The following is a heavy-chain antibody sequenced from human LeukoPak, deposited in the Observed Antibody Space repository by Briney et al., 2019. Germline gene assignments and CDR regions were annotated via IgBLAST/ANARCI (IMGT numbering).Heavy chain of an antibody. CDR2: INPNSGDT. CDR3: AKDQGRGYTYGLYYFDY. J-gene: IGHJ4*02. D-gene: IGHD5-18*01. V-gene: IGHV1-2*02. Sequence: ASVKVSCKASGYSFSGYYMHWVRQAPGQGLEWMGWINPNSGDTNYAQKFQGRVTMTRDTSISTAYMELSGLISDDTAVYYCAKDQGRGYTYGLYYFDYWGQGTLVTVSS. CDR1: GYSFSGYY.